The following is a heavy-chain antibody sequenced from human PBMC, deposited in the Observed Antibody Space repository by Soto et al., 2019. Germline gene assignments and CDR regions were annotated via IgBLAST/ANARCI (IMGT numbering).Heavy chain of an antibody. D-gene: IGHD2-15*01. J-gene: IGHJ6*02. CDR2: IIPIFGTA. CDR3: ESDNGYSSGGSCYGVDV. Sequence: ASVKVSCKASGGTFSSYAISWVRQAPGQGLEWMGGIIPIFGTANYAQKFQGRVTITADESTSTAYMELSSLRSEDTAVYYCESDNGYSSGGSCYGVDVWGQGTTVTVSS. V-gene: IGHV1-69*13. CDR1: GGTFSSYA.